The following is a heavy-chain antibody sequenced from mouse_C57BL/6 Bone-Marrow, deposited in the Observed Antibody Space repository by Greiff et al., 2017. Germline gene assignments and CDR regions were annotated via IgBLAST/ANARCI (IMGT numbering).Heavy chain of an antibody. Sequence: QVQLQQPGAELVMPGASVKLSCKASGYTFTSYWMHWVKQRPGQGLEWIGEIDPSDSYTNYNQKFKGKSTLTVDKSSSTAYMQLSSLTSEDSAVYYCARAGTVVEGFAYWGQGTLVTVSA. D-gene: IGHD1-1*01. V-gene: IGHV1-69*01. J-gene: IGHJ3*01. CDR1: GYTFTSYW. CDR2: IDPSDSYT. CDR3: ARAGTVVEGFAY.